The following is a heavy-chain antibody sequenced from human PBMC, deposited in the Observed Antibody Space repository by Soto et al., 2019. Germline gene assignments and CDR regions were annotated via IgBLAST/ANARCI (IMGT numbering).Heavy chain of an antibody. CDR1: GGSFSGYY. CDR3: ARGETATIRIGYFDY. CDR2: INHSGST. V-gene: IGHV4-34*01. D-gene: IGHD5-12*01. J-gene: IGHJ4*02. Sequence: PSETLSLTCAVYGGSFSGYYWSWIRQPPGKGLEWIGEINHSGSTNYNPSLKSRVTISVDTSKNQFSLKLSSVTAADTAVYYCARGETATIRIGYFDYWGQGTLVTVSS.